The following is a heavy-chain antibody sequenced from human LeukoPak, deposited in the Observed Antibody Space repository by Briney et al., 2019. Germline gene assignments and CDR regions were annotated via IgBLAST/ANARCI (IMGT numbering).Heavy chain of an antibody. CDR1: GGSFSGYY. Sequence: SETLSLTCAVYGGSFSGYYWSWIRQPPGKGLEWIGEINHSGSTNYNPSLKSRVTISVDTSKNQFSLKLSSVTAADTAVYYCARGFYSSGYYYWGQGTLVTVSS. CDR2: INHSGST. V-gene: IGHV4-34*01. CDR3: ARGFYSSGYYY. J-gene: IGHJ4*02. D-gene: IGHD3-22*01.